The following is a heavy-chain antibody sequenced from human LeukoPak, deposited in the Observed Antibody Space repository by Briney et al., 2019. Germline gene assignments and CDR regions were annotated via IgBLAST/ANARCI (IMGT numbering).Heavy chain of an antibody. Sequence: ASVTVSCKASGYTFTGYYIHWVRQAPGQGLEWMGWVNPATGGTNFAQKFQGRVTMTRDTSISTAYMELRRLSSDDTAMYFCARGKYSGHDRFPYWGQGTLVTVSS. CDR2: VNPATGGT. D-gene: IGHD5-12*01. CDR1: GYTFTGYY. J-gene: IGHJ4*02. CDR3: ARGKYSGHDRFPY. V-gene: IGHV1-2*02.